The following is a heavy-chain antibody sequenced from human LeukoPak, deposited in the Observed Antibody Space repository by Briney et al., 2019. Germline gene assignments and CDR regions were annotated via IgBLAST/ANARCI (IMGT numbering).Heavy chain of an antibody. CDR2: IWYDGSNK. J-gene: IGHJ6*02. D-gene: IGHD3-10*02. Sequence: GGSLRLSCAASGFTFSSYGMHWVRQAPGKGLEWMAVIWYDGSNKYYADSVKGRFTISRDNSKNTLYLQMNSLRAEDTALYYCAKDLHYYVAMDVWGQGTAVTVSS. CDR1: GFTFSSYG. CDR3: AKDLHYYVAMDV. V-gene: IGHV3-33*06.